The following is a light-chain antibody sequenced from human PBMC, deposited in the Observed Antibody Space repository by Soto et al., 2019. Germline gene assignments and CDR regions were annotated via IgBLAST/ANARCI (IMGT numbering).Light chain of an antibody. J-gene: IGKJ5*01. CDR2: AAS. CDR3: QQGYTPPIT. CDR1: QSISSY. Sequence: DVQMTQSPSSLSASVGDRVTITCRASQSISSYLNWYQQKPGKAPKPLIYAASSLHSGVPSRFSGSASATDFTLTISSLQPDDFATYYCQQGYTPPITFGQGTRLEI. V-gene: IGKV1-39*01.